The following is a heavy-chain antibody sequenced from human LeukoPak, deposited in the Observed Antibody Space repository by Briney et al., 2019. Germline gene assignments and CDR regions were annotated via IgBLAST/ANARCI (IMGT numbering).Heavy chain of an antibody. V-gene: IGHV3-30*02. CDR2: IQYDGYNK. Sequence: GGSLRLSCAASGFTFNNYGIHWVRQAPGKGLEWVTFIQYDGYNKYYADSVKGRFTISRDNSKNTLYLQMNSLRVEDTAVYYCAKEIRVVVPAADWFDPWGQGTLVTVSS. CDR1: GFTFNNYG. CDR3: AKEIRVVVPAADWFDP. D-gene: IGHD2-2*01. J-gene: IGHJ5*02.